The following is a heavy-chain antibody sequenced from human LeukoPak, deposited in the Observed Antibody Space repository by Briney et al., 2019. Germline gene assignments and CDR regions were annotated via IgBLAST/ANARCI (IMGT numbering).Heavy chain of an antibody. CDR3: ARTSYGPRRDYYYYYMDV. CDR1: GYTFTSYD. CDR2: MNPNSGNT. J-gene: IGHJ6*03. D-gene: IGHD5-18*01. Sequence: ASVKVSCKAPGYTFTSYDINWVRQATGQGLEWMGWMNPNSGNTGYAQKFQGRVTITRNTSISTAYMELSSLRSEDTAVYYRARTSYGPRRDYYYYYMDVWGKGTTVTVSS. V-gene: IGHV1-8*03.